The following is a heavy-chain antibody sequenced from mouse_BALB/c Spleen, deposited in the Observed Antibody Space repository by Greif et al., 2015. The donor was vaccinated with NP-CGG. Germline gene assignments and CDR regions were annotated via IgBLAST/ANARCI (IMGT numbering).Heavy chain of an antibody. V-gene: IGHV1S81*02. Sequence: SGAELVKPGASVKLSCRASGYTFTSYWMHWVKQRPGQGLEWIGEINPSNGRTNYNEKFKSKATLTVDKSSSTAYMQLSSLTSEDSAVYYCARSGGYWGQGTTLTVSS. CDR2: INPSNGRT. CDR1: GYTFTSYW. J-gene: IGHJ2*01. CDR3: ARSGGY. D-gene: IGHD3-2*02.